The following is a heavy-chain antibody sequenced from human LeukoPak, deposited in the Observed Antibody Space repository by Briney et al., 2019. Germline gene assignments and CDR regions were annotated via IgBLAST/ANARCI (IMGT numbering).Heavy chain of an antibody. D-gene: IGHD2-2*02. CDR2: ISYDGSNK. V-gene: IGHV3-30*19. CDR3: ARDSRDIVVVPAARPYNWFDP. CDR1: GFTFSSYV. Sequence: GGSLRLSCETAGFTFSSYVMHWVRRTPGKGLEWVAVISYDGSNKYYADSVEGRFTISRDNSKNTLYLQMNSLRAEDTAVYYCARDSRDIVVVPAARPYNWFDPWGQGTLVTVSS. J-gene: IGHJ5*02.